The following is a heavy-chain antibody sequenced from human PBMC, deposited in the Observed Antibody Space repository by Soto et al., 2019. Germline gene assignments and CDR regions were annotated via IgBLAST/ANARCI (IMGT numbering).Heavy chain of an antibody. Sequence: SVKVSCKASGGTFSSYAISWVRQAPGQGLEWMGGIIPIFGTANYAQKFQGRVTITADESTSTAYMELSSLRSEDTAVYYCARGKITCGGVISHHGMDVWGQGTTVTVSS. CDR3: ARGKITCGGVISHHGMDV. CDR2: IIPIFGTA. D-gene: IGHD3-16*02. J-gene: IGHJ6*02. CDR1: GGTFSSYA. V-gene: IGHV1-69*13.